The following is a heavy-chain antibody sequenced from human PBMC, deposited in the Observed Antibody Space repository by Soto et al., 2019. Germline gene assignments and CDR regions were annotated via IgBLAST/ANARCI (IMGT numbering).Heavy chain of an antibody. V-gene: IGHV1-69*01. J-gene: IGHJ5*02. CDR1: GYIFRRHA. CDR2: IIPLFDTP. CDR3: AREGGYTYGLGRGHPFDP. Sequence: QVHLVQSGAEVKKPGSSVTVSCKASGYIFRRHAISWVRQVPGQGLEWMGGIIPLFDTPKYAQKFKGRVTISADELTSTAYMELRGLRSEDTAVYYCAREGGYTYGLGRGHPFDPWGQGTLVSVSS. D-gene: IGHD5-18*01.